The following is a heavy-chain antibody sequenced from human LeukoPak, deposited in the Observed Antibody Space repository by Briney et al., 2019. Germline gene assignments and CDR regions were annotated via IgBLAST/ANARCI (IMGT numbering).Heavy chain of an antibody. J-gene: IGHJ5*02. CDR2: IYYSGST. CDR1: GGSIISVSYY. D-gene: IGHD3-3*01. CDR3: AREGSYDFWSGYPGWFDP. V-gene: IGHV4-61*01. Sequence: ASETLSLTCTVSGGSIISVSYYWGWIRQPPGKGLEWIGYIYYSGSTNYNPSLKSRVTISVDTSKNQFSLKLSSVTAADTAVYYCAREGSYDFWSGYPGWFDPWGQGTLVTVSS.